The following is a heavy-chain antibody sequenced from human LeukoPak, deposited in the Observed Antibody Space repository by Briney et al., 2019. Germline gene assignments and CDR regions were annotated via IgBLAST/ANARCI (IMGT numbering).Heavy chain of an antibody. D-gene: IGHD1-26*01. CDR2: ISSSSSYI. J-gene: IGHJ4*02. Sequence: GGSLRLSCAASGFTFSSYSMNLVRQAPGKGLEWVSSISSSSSYIYYAGSVKGRFTISRDNAKNSLYLQMNSLRAEDTAVYYCARDKSGSYPHWGQGTLVTVSS. CDR1: GFTFSSYS. CDR3: ARDKSGSYPH. V-gene: IGHV3-21*01.